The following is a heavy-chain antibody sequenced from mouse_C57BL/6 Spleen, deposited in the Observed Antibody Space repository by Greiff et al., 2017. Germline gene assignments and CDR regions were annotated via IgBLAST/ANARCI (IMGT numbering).Heavy chain of an antibody. J-gene: IGHJ2*01. Sequence: QVQLQQPGAELVRPGSSVKLSCKASGYTFTSYWMHWVKQRPIQGLEWIGNIDPSDSETHYNQKFKDKATLTVDKSSSTAYMQLSSLTSEDSAVYYCARGGHDGSSPYYFDYWGQGTTLTVSS. D-gene: IGHD1-1*01. V-gene: IGHV1-52*01. CDR2: IDPSDSET. CDR1: GYTFTSYW. CDR3: ARGGHDGSSPYYFDY.